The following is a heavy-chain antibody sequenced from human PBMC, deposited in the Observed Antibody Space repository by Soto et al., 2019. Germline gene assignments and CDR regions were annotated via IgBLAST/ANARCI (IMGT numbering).Heavy chain of an antibody. CDR1: GFSLSSSGVG. D-gene: IGHD3-16*01. CDR3: AHRPSDYIWGSYPT. V-gene: IGHV2-5*02. CDR2: ISWDGDK. Sequence: QITLKESGPTLVNPTQTLTLTCTFSGFSLSSSGVGVAWIRQPPGKALEWLALISWDGDKYYSPSLKNRLSISKDTSENHVVLTLTNVDPVDTGTYFCAHRPSDYIWGSYPTWGQRTLVTVSS. J-gene: IGHJ5*02.